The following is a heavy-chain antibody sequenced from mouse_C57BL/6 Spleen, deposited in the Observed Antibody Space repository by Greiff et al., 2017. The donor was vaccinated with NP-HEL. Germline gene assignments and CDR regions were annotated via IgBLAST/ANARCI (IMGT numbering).Heavy chain of an antibody. CDR2: INPSSGYT. V-gene: IGHV1-4*01. CDR3: ANIGYAMDY. CDR1: GYTFTSYT. J-gene: IGHJ4*01. Sequence: QVQLQQSGAELARPCASVKMSCKASGYTFTSYTMHWVKQRPGQGLEWIGYINPSSGYTKYNQKFKDKATLTADKSSSTAYMQLSSLTSEDSAVYYCANIGYAMDYWGQGTSVTVSS.